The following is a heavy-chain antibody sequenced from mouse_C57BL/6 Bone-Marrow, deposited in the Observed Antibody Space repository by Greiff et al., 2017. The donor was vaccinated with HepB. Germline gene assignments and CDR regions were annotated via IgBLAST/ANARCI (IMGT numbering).Heavy chain of an antibody. CDR2: INSDGGST. J-gene: IGHJ4*01. CDR3: ARLRYCYDVGYAMDY. V-gene: IGHV5-2*01. D-gene: IGHD2-12*01. CDR1: EYEFPSHD. Sequence: EVKLVESGGGLVQPGESLKLSCESNEYEFPSHDMSWVRKTKEKRLELVAAINSDGGSTYYPDNMERRFIISRDNTKKTLYLQMSSLRSEYTALYYCARLRYCYDVGYAMDYWGQGTSVTVSS.